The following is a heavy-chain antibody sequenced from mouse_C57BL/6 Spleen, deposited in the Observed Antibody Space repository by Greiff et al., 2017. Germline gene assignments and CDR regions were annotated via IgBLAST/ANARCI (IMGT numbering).Heavy chain of an antibody. CDR1: GFTFSSYA. Sequence: EVKVVESGGGLVKPGGSLKLSCAASGFTFSSYAMSWVRQTPEKRLEWVATISDGGSYTYYPDNVKGRFTISRDNAKNNLYLQMSHLKSEDTAMYYCARDLTYYYGSSYGYFDVWGTGTTVTVSS. CDR2: ISDGGSYT. D-gene: IGHD1-1*01. V-gene: IGHV5-4*01. J-gene: IGHJ1*03. CDR3: ARDLTYYYGSSYGYFDV.